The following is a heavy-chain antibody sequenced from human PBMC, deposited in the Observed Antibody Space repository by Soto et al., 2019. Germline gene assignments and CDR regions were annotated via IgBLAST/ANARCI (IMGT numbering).Heavy chain of an antibody. CDR2: INHSGST. D-gene: IGHD3-9*01. Sequence: PSETLSLTCAVYGGSFSGYYWSWIRQPPGKGLEWIGEINHSGSTNYNPSLKSRVTISVDTSKNQFSLKLSSVTAADTAVYYCARDRSYYDILTGYYKGADAFDIWGQGTMVTVSS. V-gene: IGHV4-34*01. J-gene: IGHJ3*02. CDR1: GGSFSGYY. CDR3: ARDRSYYDILTGYYKGADAFDI.